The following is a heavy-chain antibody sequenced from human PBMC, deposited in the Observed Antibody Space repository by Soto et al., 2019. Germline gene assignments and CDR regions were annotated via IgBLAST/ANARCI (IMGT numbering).Heavy chain of an antibody. V-gene: IGHV3-23*01. CDR2: ISGSGGST. CDR1: GFTFSNYA. D-gene: IGHD3-10*01. J-gene: IGHJ1*01. CDR3: AKDAYGSGSYYTEYFQH. Sequence: PGGSLRLSCAASGFTFSNYAMSWVRQAPGKGLEWVSAISGSGGSTYYADSVKGRFTISRDNSKNTLYLQMNSLRAEDTAVYYCAKDAYGSGSYYTEYFQHWGQGTLVTVSS.